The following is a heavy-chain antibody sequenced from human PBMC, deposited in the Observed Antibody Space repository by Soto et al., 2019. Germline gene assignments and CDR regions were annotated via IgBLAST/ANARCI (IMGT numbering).Heavy chain of an antibody. CDR3: ARECGGDCPVNEYFQH. CDR2: INHSGST. Sequence: SETLSLTCAVYGGSFSGYYWSWIRQPPGKGLEWIGEINHSGSTNYNPSLKSRVTISVDTSKNQFSLKLSSVTAADTAVYYCARECGGDCPVNEYFQHWGQGTLVTVSS. V-gene: IGHV4-34*01. D-gene: IGHD2-21*02. J-gene: IGHJ1*01. CDR1: GGSFSGYY.